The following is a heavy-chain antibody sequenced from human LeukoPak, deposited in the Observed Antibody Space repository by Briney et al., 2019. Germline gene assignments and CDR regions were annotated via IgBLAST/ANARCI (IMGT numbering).Heavy chain of an antibody. Sequence: SETLSLTCTVSGGSISSSGYYWGWIRQPPGKGLEWIGSIYHSGSTYYNPSLKSRVTISVDTSKNQFSLKLSSVTAADTAVYYCARDLSYYDSSDHTDFDYWGQGTLVTVSS. CDR2: IYHSGST. CDR3: ARDLSYYDSSDHTDFDY. D-gene: IGHD3-22*01. J-gene: IGHJ4*02. V-gene: IGHV4-39*07. CDR1: GGSISSSGYY.